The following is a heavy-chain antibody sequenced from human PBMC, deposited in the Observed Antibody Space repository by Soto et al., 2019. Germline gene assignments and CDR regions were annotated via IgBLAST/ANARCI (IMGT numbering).Heavy chain of an antibody. V-gene: IGHV4-61*01. J-gene: IGHJ4*02. CDR3: AREFSNSPEAFDS. CDR2: IYHTGST. Sequence: QVHLQESGPGQVKPSETLSLICTVSGGSVNSDNYYWSWIRQPPGRGLDWIGYIYHTGSTDYNPSLNSRVTISVDTSRNQCSLKLNSVTAADTAVYYCAREFSNSPEAFDSWGQGTLVTVSS. CDR1: GGSVNSDNYY. D-gene: IGHD6-6*01.